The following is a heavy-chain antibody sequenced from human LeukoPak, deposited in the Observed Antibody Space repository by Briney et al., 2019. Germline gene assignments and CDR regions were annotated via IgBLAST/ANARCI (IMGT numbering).Heavy chain of an antibody. V-gene: IGHV4-4*07. J-gene: IGHJ4*02. CDR1: GGSDTTHY. CDR2: ISTSGTT. D-gene: IGHD1-26*01. Sequence: PSQTLSLTCTVSGGSDTTHYWSCTRHTATNELDRIGHISTSGTTTYNPSLKSRVTMSVDTSKNQFSLKLTSVTAADTAVYYCAREATVVGATIIWGQGTLVTVSS. CDR3: AREATVVGATII.